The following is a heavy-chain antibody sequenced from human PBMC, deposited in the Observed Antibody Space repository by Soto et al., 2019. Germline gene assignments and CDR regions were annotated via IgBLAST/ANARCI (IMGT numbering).Heavy chain of an antibody. V-gene: IGHV3-53*01. Sequence: GGSLRLSCAASGFTVSSNYMSWVRQAPGKGLEWVSVIYSGGSTYYADSVKGRFTISRDSSKNTVYLRINSLGAEDTAVYYCARDSPLTSARAFDIWGQGTVVTVSS. CDR2: IYSGGST. J-gene: IGHJ3*02. CDR1: GFTVSSNY. CDR3: ARDSPLTSARAFDI.